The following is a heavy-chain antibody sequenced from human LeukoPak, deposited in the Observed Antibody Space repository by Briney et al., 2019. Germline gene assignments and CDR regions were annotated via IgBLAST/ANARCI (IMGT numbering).Heavy chain of an antibody. Sequence: SPSETLSLTCSVSGGSISSDYYWGWIRQPPGKGLEWIGSIYHSGSTYYNPSLKSRVTISLDMSKNQFSLKLSSVTAADTAVYYCASLKIYGDSRGFDPWGQGTLVTVSS. CDR3: ASLKIYGDSRGFDP. V-gene: IGHV4-38-2*02. CDR2: IYHSGST. J-gene: IGHJ5*02. D-gene: IGHD4-17*01. CDR1: GGSISSDYY.